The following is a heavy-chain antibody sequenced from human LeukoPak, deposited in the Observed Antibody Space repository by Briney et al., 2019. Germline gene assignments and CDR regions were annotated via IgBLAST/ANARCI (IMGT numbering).Heavy chain of an antibody. V-gene: IGHV3-11*06. D-gene: IGHD3-9*01. CDR3: ARDNDLLRYFDWPLDY. CDR1: GFTFNDYH. CDR2: ISSSSKYI. J-gene: IGHJ4*02. Sequence: GGSLRLSCAASGFTFNDYHMSWVRQATGKGLEWVSYISSSSKYIYYSESVKGRFTISRVNAKNSLYLQMNSLRTEDTAVYYCARDNDLLRYFDWPLDYWGQGTLVTVSS.